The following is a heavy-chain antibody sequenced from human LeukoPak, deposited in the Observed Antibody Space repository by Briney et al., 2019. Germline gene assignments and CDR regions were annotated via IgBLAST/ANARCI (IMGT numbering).Heavy chain of an antibody. D-gene: IGHD5-18*01. CDR1: GGSISSGGYS. J-gene: IGHJ4*02. CDR3: ASLNPAMGTFDY. CDR2: IYYSGST. V-gene: IGHV4-31*03. Sequence: SETLSLTCTVSGGSISSGGYSWSWIRQHPGKGLEWIGYIYYSGSTYYNPSLKSRVTISVDTSKNQFSLKLSSVTAAGTAVYYCASLNPAMGTFDYWGQGTLVTASS.